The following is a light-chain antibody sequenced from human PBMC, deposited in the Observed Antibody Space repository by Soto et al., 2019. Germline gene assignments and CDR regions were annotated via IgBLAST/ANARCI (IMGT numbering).Light chain of an antibody. J-gene: IGLJ3*02. CDR1: GRDVGSYNL. CDR2: EGS. CDR3: CSFAGSSTWV. V-gene: IGLV2-23*01. Sequence: QSALTQPASVSGSPGQSITISCTGTGRDVGSYNLVSWYQHHPGKAPKLMIYEGSKRPSGVSNRFSGSKSVNTASLTISGLQAEDEADYYCCSFAGSSTWVCCGGTKLPV.